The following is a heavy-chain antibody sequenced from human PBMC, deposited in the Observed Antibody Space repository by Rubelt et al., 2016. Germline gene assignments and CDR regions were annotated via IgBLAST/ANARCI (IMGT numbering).Heavy chain of an antibody. CDR2: IIPIFGTA. CDR1: GGTFSSYA. CDR3: AREVYCSSTSCQYRWFDP. V-gene: IGHV1-69*01. Sequence: QVQLVQSGAEVKKPGSSVKVSCKASGGTFSSYAISWVRQAPGQGLEWMGGIIPIFGTANYAQKFQGRVTITGGESTSTAYMELSSLRAEDTAVYYCAREVYCSSTSCQYRWFDPWGQGTLVTVSS. J-gene: IGHJ5*02. D-gene: IGHD2-2*01.